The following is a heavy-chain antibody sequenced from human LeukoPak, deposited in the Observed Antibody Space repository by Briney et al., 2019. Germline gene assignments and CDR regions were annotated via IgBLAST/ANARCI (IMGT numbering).Heavy chain of an antibody. V-gene: IGHV3-33*07. CDR1: GFSFSSYG. Sequence: GSLRLSCAASGFSFSSYGMYWVRQAPGKGLEWVALIYNDGGLPNYLDSVRGRFTISRDNSKNTLYLQMDSLRGEDTAVFYCAQRHHVGNPEFLDKRGQGSLVIVS. D-gene: IGHD4-23*01. CDR3: AQRHHVGNPEFLDK. J-gene: IGHJ4*02. CDR2: IYNDGGLP.